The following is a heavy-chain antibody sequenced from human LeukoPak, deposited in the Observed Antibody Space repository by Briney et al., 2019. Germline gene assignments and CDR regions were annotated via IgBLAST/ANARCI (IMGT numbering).Heavy chain of an antibody. D-gene: IGHD1-1*01. CDR1: GYSFTSYW. J-gene: IGHJ6*03. CDR3: ARGSELAYYCMDV. V-gene: IGHV5-51*01. Sequence: GESLKISCKGSGYSFTSYWIGWVRQMPGKGLEWMGIIYLGDSDTRYSPSFQGQVTISADKSISTAYLQWSSLKASDTAMYYCARGSELAYYCMDVWGKGTTVTVSS. CDR2: IYLGDSDT.